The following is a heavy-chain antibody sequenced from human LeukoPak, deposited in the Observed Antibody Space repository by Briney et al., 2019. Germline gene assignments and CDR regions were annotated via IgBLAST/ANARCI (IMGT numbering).Heavy chain of an antibody. CDR1: GFTVSSNY. V-gene: IGHV3-53*01. J-gene: IGHJ4*02. CDR3: ARDGLAARRSNFDY. CDR2: IYSGGST. Sequence: GGSLRLSCAASGFTVSSNYMSWVRQAPGKGLECVSVIYSGGSTYYADSVKGRFTISRDNSKNTLYLQMNSLRAEDTAVYYCARDGLAARRSNFDYWGQGTLVTVSS. D-gene: IGHD6-6*01.